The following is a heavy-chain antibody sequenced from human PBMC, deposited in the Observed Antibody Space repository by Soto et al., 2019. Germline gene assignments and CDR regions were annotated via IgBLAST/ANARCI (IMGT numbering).Heavy chain of an antibody. CDR2: IYSGGST. J-gene: IGHJ3*02. V-gene: IGHV3-66*01. CDR1: GFTVSSNY. D-gene: IGHD1-26*01. Sequence: EVQLVESGGGLVQPGGSLRLSCAASGFTVSSNYMSWVRQAPGKGLEWVSVIYSGGSTYYADSVKGRFTISRDNTKNTLYLPMNSLRAEDTAVYYCASRDVGATPKEAFDIWGQGTMVTVSS. CDR3: ASRDVGATPKEAFDI.